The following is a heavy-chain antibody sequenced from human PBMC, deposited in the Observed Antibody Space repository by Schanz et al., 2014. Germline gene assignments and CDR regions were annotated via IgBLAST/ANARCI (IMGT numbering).Heavy chain of an antibody. V-gene: IGHV1-2*04. D-gene: IGHD6-19*01. J-gene: IGHJ2*01. CDR2: INPNSGDT. Sequence: GPGVKEPGASVKVSCEASRYTFNTYGLNWVRQAPGQGLEWMGWINPNSGDTNYAQKFQGWVTMTRDTSISTAYMEVSRLKSDDTAVYYCARLSVAGRPHVNYWYFDLWGRGTLVAVSS. CDR3: ARLSVAGRPHVNYWYFDL. CDR1: RYTFNTYG.